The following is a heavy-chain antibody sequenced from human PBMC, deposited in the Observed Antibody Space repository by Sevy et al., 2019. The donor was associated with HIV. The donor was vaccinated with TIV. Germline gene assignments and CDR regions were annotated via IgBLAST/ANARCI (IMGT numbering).Heavy chain of an antibody. V-gene: IGHV4-39*01. CDR2: IYYSGST. CDR3: ASDTDYYDSSGYYSDFQH. Sequence: SETLSLTCTVSGGSISSSSYYWGWIRQPPGKGLEWIGSIYYSGSTYYNPSLKSRVTISVDTSKNQFSLKLSSVTAADTAVYYCASDTDYYDSSGYYSDFQHWGQGTLVTVSS. J-gene: IGHJ1*01. D-gene: IGHD3-22*01. CDR1: GGSISSSSYY.